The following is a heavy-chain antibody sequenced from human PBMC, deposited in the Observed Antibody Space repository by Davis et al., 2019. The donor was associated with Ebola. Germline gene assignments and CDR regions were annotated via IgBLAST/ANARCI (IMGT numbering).Heavy chain of an antibody. V-gene: IGHV4-61*05. J-gene: IGHJ4*02. CDR3: ARLPDSSGQPGLDY. CDR1: GGSISSSNYY. CDR2: IYYSGST. Sequence: SETLSLTCTVSGGSISSSNYYWSWIRQPPGKGLEWIGYIYYSGSTNYNPSLKSRVTISVDTSKNQFSLKLSSVTAADTAVYYCARLPDSSGQPGLDYWGQGTLVTVSS. D-gene: IGHD3-22*01.